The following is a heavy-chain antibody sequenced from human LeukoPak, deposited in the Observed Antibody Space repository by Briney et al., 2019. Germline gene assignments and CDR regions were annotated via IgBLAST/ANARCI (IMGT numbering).Heavy chain of an antibody. CDR2: IYSGGST. CDR3: AKPPYSSSWYRYYMDV. Sequence: GGSLRLSCVASGFTVSSYYVSWVRQAPGKGLEWVSVIYSGGSTYYADSVEGRFTVSRDNSKNTLYLQMNSLRAEDTAVYYCAKPPYSSSWYRYYMDVWGKGTTVTVSS. V-gene: IGHV3-53*05. J-gene: IGHJ6*03. D-gene: IGHD6-13*01. CDR1: GFTVSSYY.